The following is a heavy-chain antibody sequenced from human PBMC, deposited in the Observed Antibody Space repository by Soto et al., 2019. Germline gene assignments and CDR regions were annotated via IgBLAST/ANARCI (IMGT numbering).Heavy chain of an antibody. CDR1: GFSLSTSGVG. D-gene: IGHD2-15*01. J-gene: IGHJ4*02. CDR3: AHSNHFLGSWAYSSFDY. Sequence: QITLKESGPPLVKPTQTLTLTCTFSGFSLSTSGVGVGWIRQPPGKALEWLALIYWDDDKRYSPSLKSRLTITKDTSKNQVVLTMTNMDPVDTATYYCAHSNHFLGSWAYSSFDYWDQGTLVTVAS. CDR2: IYWDDDK. V-gene: IGHV2-5*02.